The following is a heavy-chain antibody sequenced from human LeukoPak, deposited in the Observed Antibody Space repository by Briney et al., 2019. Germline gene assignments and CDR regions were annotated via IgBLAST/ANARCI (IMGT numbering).Heavy chain of an antibody. D-gene: IGHD3-22*01. V-gene: IGHV4-34*01. CDR3: ARRVSPTYYYDSSGYYRYYFDY. CDR1: GGSFSGYY. CDR2: INHSGST. Sequence: SETLSLTCAVYGGSFSGYYWSWIRQPPGKGLEWIGEINHSGSTNYNPPLKSRVTISVDTSKNQFSLKLSSVTAADTAVYYCARRVSPTYYYDSSGYYRYYFDYWGQGTLVTVSS. J-gene: IGHJ4*02.